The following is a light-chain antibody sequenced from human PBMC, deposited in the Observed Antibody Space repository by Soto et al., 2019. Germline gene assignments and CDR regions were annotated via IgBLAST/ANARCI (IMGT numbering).Light chain of an antibody. CDR2: AAS. V-gene: IGKV1-39*01. Sequence: DIQMTQSPSSLSAPLVDRVTITCGSSQTISSYLNWYQKKTGKDPKLLIYAASSLQSRVPSRFSGSGSGTDFNLTISSLQTEDCATYEGQQRYSTIWTFGPLTKLDIK. J-gene: IGKJ1*01. CDR3: QQRYSTIWT. CDR1: QTISSY.